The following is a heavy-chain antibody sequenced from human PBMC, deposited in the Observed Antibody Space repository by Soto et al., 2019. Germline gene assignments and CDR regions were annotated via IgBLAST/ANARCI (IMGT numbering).Heavy chain of an antibody. D-gene: IGHD5-18*01. CDR3: ARDGDTPRPGAFDI. J-gene: IGHJ3*02. V-gene: IGHV1-69*13. CDR1: GGTFSSYA. CDR2: IIPIFGTA. Sequence: SVKVSCKASGGTFSSYAISWVRQAPGQGLEWMGGIIPIFGTANYAQKFQGRVTITADESTSTAYMELSSLRSEDTAVDYCARDGDTPRPGAFDIWGQGTMVTLS.